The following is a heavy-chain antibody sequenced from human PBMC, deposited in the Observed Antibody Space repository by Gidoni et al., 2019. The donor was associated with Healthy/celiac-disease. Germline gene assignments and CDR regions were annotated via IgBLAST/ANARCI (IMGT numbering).Heavy chain of an antibody. CDR2: IIPILGIA. CDR1: GGTFSSYT. V-gene: IGHV1-69*02. CDR3: AGFDCSSTSCYSSLDY. J-gene: IGHJ4*02. D-gene: IGHD2-2*01. Sequence: QVQLVQSGAEVKKPGSSVKVSCKASGGTFSSYTISWVRQAPGQGREWMGRIIPILGIANYAQKFPGRVTITADKSTSTAYMELSSLRSEDTAVYYCAGFDCSSTSCYSSLDYWGQGTLVTVSS.